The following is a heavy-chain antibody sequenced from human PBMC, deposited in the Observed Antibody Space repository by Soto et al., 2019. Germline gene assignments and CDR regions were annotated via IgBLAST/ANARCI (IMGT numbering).Heavy chain of an antibody. CDR1: GFTFSSYA. Sequence: GGSLRLSCAASGFTFSSYAMSWVRQAPGKGLEWVSAISGSGGSTYYADSVKGRFTISRDNSKNTLYLQMNSLRAEDTAVYYCAGSDRVPASYYYMDVWGKGTTVTVSS. CDR3: AGSDRVPASYYYMDV. D-gene: IGHD2-2*01. CDR2: ISGSGGST. V-gene: IGHV3-23*01. J-gene: IGHJ6*03.